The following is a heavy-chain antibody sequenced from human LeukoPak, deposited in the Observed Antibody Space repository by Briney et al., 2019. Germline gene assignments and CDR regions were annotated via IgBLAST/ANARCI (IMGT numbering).Heavy chain of an antibody. CDR3: ARELSVVVPAATFDYFDY. CDR1: GGSLSSGDYY. V-gene: IGHV4-30-4*08. D-gene: IGHD2-2*01. J-gene: IGHJ4*02. Sequence: TLSLTCTVSGGSLSSGDYYSSWIRLPPGKGLEWLGYIYYSVSSYSDPPLNRRVTLSVDTPKNQFSLKLSSVTAADTAVYYCARELSVVVPAATFDYFDYWGQGTLVTVSS. CDR2: IYYSVSS.